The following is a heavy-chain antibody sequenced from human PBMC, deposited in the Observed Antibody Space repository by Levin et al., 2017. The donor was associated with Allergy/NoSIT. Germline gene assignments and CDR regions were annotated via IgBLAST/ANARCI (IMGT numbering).Heavy chain of an antibody. CDR2: IKTDGVTT. D-gene: IGHD1-1*01. V-gene: IGHV3-15*01. CDR3: TTNWNFDN. CDR1: GFPFNYAW. J-gene: IGHJ4*02. Sequence: GGSLRLSCAASGFPFNYAWMSWVRXXXGKGLEWVGRIKTDGVTTDYAAPVKGRFSISRDDSKSTLYLQMNSLKTEDTAVYYCTTNWNFDNWGQGTLVTVSS.